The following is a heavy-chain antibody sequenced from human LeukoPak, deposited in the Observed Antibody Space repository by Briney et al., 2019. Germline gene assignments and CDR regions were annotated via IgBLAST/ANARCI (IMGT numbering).Heavy chain of an antibody. CDR1: GFSFSDYW. V-gene: IGHV3-74*03. D-gene: IGHD1-26*01. CDR3: ARVRGGRDDWVEP. CDR2: IDTSGTKT. J-gene: IGHJ5*02. Sequence: GGSLRLSCAASGFSFSDYWMHWVRQAPGKGLVWVSRIDTSGTKTTYADSVKGRFAISRDNARNILHLQMNSLTAEDTGVYFCARVRGGRDDWVEPWGPGTLVTVSS.